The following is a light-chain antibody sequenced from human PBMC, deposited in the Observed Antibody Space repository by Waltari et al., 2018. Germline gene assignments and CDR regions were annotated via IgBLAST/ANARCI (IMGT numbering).Light chain of an antibody. V-gene: IGKV1-27*01. Sequence: DIQMTQSPSSLSASVGDRVTITCRASQGISHYLAWYQQKPGKVPKLLIYAASTLQSGVPSRFGGSGSGTDFTLTISSLQPEDVATYYCQKYNSARITFGQGTRLEIK. CDR1: QGISHY. CDR2: AAS. CDR3: QKYNSARIT. J-gene: IGKJ5*01.